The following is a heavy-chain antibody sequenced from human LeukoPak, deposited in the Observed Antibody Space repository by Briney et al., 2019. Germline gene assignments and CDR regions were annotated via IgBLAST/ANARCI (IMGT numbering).Heavy chain of an antibody. V-gene: IGHV1-8*03. CDR2: MNPNSGNT. CDR3: ARGHYGSGSYYTFDY. D-gene: IGHD3-10*01. J-gene: IGHJ4*02. Sequence: ASVTVSCKASGYTFTSYDINWVRQATGQGLEWMGWMNPNSGNTGYAQKFQGRVTITRNSSVSTAYMDLSSLRSEDTAVYYCARGHYGSGSYYTFDYWGQGTLVTVSS. CDR1: GYTFTSYD.